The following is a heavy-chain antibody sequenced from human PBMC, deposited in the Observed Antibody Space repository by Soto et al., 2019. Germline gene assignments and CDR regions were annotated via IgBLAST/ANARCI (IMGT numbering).Heavy chain of an antibody. CDR2: ISPYNGNT. V-gene: IGHV1-18*01. J-gene: IGHJ5*02. CDR3: ARDRNTVLVVAGGWFDP. Sequence: QGQLVQSGTEVKQLGASVKVSCKTSASAFTSYGINWVRQAPGQGLEWMGWISPYNGNTHYSQKFQDRVTMTTDPSTNTVFTELRSLRSDDTAMYYCARDRNTVLVVAGGWFDPWGQGTLVTVSS. CDR1: ASAFTSYG. D-gene: IGHD2-15*01.